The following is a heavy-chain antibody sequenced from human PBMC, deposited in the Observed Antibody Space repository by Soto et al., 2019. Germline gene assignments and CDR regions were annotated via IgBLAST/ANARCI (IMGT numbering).Heavy chain of an antibody. CDR3: ARDAAGPTVTNYYYGMDV. CDR1: GFTFSSYA. D-gene: IGHD4-4*01. CDR2: ISYDGSNK. J-gene: IGHJ6*02. V-gene: IGHV3-30-3*01. Sequence: GGSLRLSCAASGFTFSSYAMHWVRQAPGKGLEWVAVISYDGSNKYYADSVKGRFTISRDNSKNTLYLQMNSLRAEDKAVYYCARDAAGPTVTNYYYGMDVWGQGTTVTVSS.